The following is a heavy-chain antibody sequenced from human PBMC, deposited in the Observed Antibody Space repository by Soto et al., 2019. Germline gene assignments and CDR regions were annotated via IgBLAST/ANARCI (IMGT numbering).Heavy chain of an antibody. Sequence: GGSLRLSCAASGFTFSSYGMHWVRQAPGKGLEWVAVIWYDGSNKYYADSVKGRFTISRDNSKNTLYLQMNSLRAEDTAVYYCASDNSDYVWGSYLQGCLDYWGQGTLVTVSS. CDR2: IWYDGSNK. V-gene: IGHV3-33*01. D-gene: IGHD3-16*02. CDR3: ASDNSDYVWGSYLQGCLDY. J-gene: IGHJ4*02. CDR1: GFTFSSYG.